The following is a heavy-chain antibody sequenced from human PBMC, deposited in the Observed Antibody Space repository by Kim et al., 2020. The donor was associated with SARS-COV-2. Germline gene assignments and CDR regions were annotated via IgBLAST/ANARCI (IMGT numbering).Heavy chain of an antibody. J-gene: IGHJ4*02. CDR2: ICGSGGST. CDR1: GFTFSRYA. V-gene: IGHV3-23*01. CDR3: AKDVGRYASGSYLFDY. D-gene: IGHD3-10*01. Sequence: GGSLRLSCAASGFTFSRYAMSLVRQAPGKGLEWVSAICGSGGSTYYADSVKGRFTISRDYSKNTLYLQMNSLRAEDTAVYYCAKDVGRYASGSYLFDYWGQGALVTLSS.